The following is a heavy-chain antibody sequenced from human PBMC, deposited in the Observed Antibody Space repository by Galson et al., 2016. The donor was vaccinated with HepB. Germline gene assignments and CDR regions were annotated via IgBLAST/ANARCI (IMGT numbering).Heavy chain of an antibody. V-gene: IGHV3-21*01. CDR2: ISSSGIYI. Sequence: SLRLSCAASGFAFSSYSMNWVRQAPGKGLEWVSSISSSGIYIYYADSVKGRFTISRDNAENSLYLQMNSLRAEDTAVYYCVTSEGGEGATEFDYWGQGTLVTVSS. CDR1: GFAFSSYS. D-gene: IGHD1-26*01. CDR3: VTSEGGEGATEFDY. J-gene: IGHJ4*02.